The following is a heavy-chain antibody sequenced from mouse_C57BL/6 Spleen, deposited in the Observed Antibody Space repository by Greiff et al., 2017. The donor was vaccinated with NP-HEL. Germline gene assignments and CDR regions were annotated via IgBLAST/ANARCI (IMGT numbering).Heavy chain of an antibody. CDR1: GFSLTSYC. V-gene: IGHV2-9*01. CDR2: FLGGGST. J-gene: IGHJ4*01. Sequence: VQLQQSGPGLVAPSQSLSITCTVPGFSLTSYCVDWVRQPSSKGLVWLGVFLGGGSTTYQSALMSTLSISKDNSTSQVFLKMNSLPTDDTAMYYCAKHDGYYGRLAMDYWGQGTSVTVSS. D-gene: IGHD2-3*01. CDR3: AKHDGYYGRLAMDY.